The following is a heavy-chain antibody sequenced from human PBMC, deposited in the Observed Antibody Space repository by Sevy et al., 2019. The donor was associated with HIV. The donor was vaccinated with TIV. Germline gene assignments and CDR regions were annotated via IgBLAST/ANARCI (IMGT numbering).Heavy chain of an antibody. CDR3: AKDRVSGTYYTGDFDY. CDR1: GFTFSTYA. D-gene: IGHD3-10*01. V-gene: IGHV3-23*01. Sequence: GESLKISCAASGFTFSTYAMTWVRQAPGKGLEWVSVISASAGSTYYSDSVKGRFTISRDNSKNTVYLQMNSLRSEDTAVYYCAKDRVSGTYYTGDFDYWGQGTLVTVSS. J-gene: IGHJ4*02. CDR2: ISASAGST.